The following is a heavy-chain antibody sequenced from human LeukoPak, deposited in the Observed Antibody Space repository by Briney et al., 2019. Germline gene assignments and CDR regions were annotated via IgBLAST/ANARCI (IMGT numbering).Heavy chain of an antibody. CDR2: IYYSGST. D-gene: IGHD4-17*01. Sequence: SETLSLTCTVSGGSISSHYWSWIRQPPGKGLEWIGYIYYSGSTNYNPSLKSRDTISVDTSKNQFSLKLRSVTAADTAVYYCARDLITVTKGFDIWGQGTMVSVSS. J-gene: IGHJ3*02. CDR1: GGSISSHY. V-gene: IGHV4-59*11. CDR3: ARDLITVTKGFDI.